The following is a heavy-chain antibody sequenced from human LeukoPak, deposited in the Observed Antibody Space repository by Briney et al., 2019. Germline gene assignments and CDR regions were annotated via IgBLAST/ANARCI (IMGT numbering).Heavy chain of an antibody. CDR2: INPNSGGT. CDR3: ATAHNGDSPYYYYYYMDV. D-gene: IGHD1-14*01. J-gene: IGHJ6*03. V-gene: IGHV1-2*02. CDR1: GYTFTGYY. Sequence: ASVKVSCKASGYTFTGYYMHWVRQAPGQGLEWMGWINPNSGGTNYAQKFQGRVTMTEDTSTDTAYMELSSLRSEDTAVYYCATAHNGDSPYYYYYYMDVWGKGTTVTVSS.